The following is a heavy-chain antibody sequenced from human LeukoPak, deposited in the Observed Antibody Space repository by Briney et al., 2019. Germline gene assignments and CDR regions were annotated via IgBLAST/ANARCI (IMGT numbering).Heavy chain of an antibody. D-gene: IGHD5-18*01. CDR3: ARLPSRGYNYDTGDY. V-gene: IGHV1-18*01. CDR1: GYTFTSYG. J-gene: IGHJ4*02. Sequence: ASVKVSCKASGYTFTSYGISWVRQATGQGLEWMGWVSAYNGNTNYAQKLLGRVTMTTDTSTNTAYMELRSLRSDDTAVYYCARLPSRGYNYDTGDYWGQGTLVTVSS. CDR2: VSAYNGNT.